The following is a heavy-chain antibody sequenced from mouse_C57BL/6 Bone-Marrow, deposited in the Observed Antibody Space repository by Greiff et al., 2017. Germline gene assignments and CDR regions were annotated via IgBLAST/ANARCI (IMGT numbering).Heavy chain of an antibody. CDR2: IHPSDSDN. J-gene: IGHJ3*01. V-gene: IGHV1-74*01. CDR3: APFYSYYVGFAY. Sequence: QVQLQQSGAELVKPGASVKVSCKASGYTFTSYWMHWVKQRPGQGLEWIGRIHPSDSDNNYNQKFKGKATLTVDKSSSTAYMQLSSLTSEDSAVYYGAPFYSYYVGFAYWGQGTLVTVSA. CDR1: GYTFTSYW. D-gene: IGHD2-12*01.